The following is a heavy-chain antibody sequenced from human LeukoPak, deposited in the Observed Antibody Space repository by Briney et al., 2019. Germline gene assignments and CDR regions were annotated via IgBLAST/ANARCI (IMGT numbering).Heavy chain of an antibody. D-gene: IGHD3-3*01. CDR2: ISSSSSTI. CDR1: GFTFSSYS. V-gene: IGHV3-48*01. J-gene: IGHJ4*02. Sequence: GGSLRLSCAASGFTFSSYSMNWVRQAPGKGLEWVSYISSSSSTIYYADSVKGRFTISRDNAKNSLYLQMNSLRAEDTAVYYCAKVMYYDFWSGYMFDYWGQGTLVTVSS. CDR3: AKVMYYDFWSGYMFDY.